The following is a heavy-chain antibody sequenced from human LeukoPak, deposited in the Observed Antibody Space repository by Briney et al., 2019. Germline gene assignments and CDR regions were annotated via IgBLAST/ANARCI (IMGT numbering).Heavy chain of an antibody. CDR3: AKDLELRYFDWLPSLGY. V-gene: IGHV3-30*18. J-gene: IGHJ4*02. Sequence: GGSLRLSCAASGFTFSDYYMSWIRQAPGKGLEWVAVISYDGSNKYYADSVKGRFTISRDNSKNTLYLQMNSLRAEDTAVYYCAKDLELRYFDWLPSLGYWGQGTLVTVSS. D-gene: IGHD3-9*01. CDR1: GFTFSDYY. CDR2: ISYDGSNK.